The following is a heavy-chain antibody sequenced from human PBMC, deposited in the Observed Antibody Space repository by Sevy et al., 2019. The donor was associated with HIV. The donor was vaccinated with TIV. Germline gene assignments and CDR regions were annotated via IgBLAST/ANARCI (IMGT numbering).Heavy chain of an antibody. D-gene: IGHD3-22*01. Sequence: ASVKVSCKASGGTFSSYAISWVRQAPGQGLEWMGGIIPIFGTANYAQKFQGRVTITADKSTSTAYMELSSLRSEDTAVYYCARVSSSGYYPYQGDAFDIWGQGTMVTDSS. CDR1: GGTFSSYA. V-gene: IGHV1-69*06. J-gene: IGHJ3*02. CDR2: IIPIFGTA. CDR3: ARVSSSGYYPYQGDAFDI.